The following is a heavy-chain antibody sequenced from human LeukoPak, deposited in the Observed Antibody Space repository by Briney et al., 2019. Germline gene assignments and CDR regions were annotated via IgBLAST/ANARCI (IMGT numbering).Heavy chain of an antibody. V-gene: IGHV3-7*01. J-gene: IGHJ4*02. D-gene: IGHD6-13*01. CDR1: GFTFGVFW. CDR3: ARAASAGTVDY. Sequence: GGSLRLSCAASGFTFGVFWMSWVRQAPGKGLEWVANINQDGSEKYYVDSVEGRFTISRDNAKNSLYLQMNSLRAEDTALYYCARAASAGTVDYWGQGTLVTVSS. CDR2: INQDGSEK.